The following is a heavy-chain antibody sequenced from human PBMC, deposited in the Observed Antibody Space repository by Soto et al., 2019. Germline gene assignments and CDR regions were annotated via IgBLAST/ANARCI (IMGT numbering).Heavy chain of an antibody. CDR3: ARDECSRGTCYFYP. CDR1: GYTFITYN. J-gene: IGHJ4*02. Sequence: QVQLVQSGAEVKKPGASVRVSCKASGYTFITYNMQWVRQAPGQGLEWMGIINPRGGSTTYAQRFQARINKTTDTPTSTAHMALTSLSSEDSPIYYCARDECSRGTCYFYPWGQGTLVTVSS. D-gene: IGHD2-15*01. V-gene: IGHV1-46*01. CDR2: INPRGGST.